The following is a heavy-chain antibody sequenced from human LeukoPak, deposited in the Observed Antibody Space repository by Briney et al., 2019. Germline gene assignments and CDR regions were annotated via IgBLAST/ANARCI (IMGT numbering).Heavy chain of an antibody. CDR3: ARESGKFDY. Sequence: GGSLRLSCAASGFIFSNYAMSWVRQAPGKGLEWVSTISGGGGDTDYADSVKGRFSISRDNSKNSLSLEMNSLRTEDTAMYYCARESGKFDYWGQGTLVAVSS. CDR1: GFIFSNYA. J-gene: IGHJ4*02. CDR2: ISGGGGDT. V-gene: IGHV3-23*01.